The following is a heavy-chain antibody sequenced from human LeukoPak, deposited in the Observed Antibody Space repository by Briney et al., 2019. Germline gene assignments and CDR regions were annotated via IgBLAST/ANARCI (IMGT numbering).Heavy chain of an antibody. V-gene: IGHV4-39*07. CDR1: GGSIGSGTYH. CDR3: ARGGSDGYLFDY. Sequence: SETLSLTCTVPGGSIGSGTYHWGWIRQPPGKGLERIGSIYYSGSTYYNPSLKSRVTISLDTSKNQFSLKLSSVTAADTAVYCCARGGSDGYLFDYWGQGTLVTVSS. D-gene: IGHD5-24*01. CDR2: IYYSGST. J-gene: IGHJ4*02.